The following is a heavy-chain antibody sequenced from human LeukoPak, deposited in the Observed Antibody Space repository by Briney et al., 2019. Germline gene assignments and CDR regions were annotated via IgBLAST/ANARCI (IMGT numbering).Heavy chain of an antibody. CDR2: IYYSGNT. CDR1: GGSISSGDYY. D-gene: IGHD5-18*01. V-gene: IGHV4-30-4*01. CDR3: ARDYSYNGVGWFDP. Sequence: SQTLSLTCTVSGGSISSGDYYWSWIRQPPGTGLEWIGYIYYSGNTYYNPSLKSRVTISVDTSKNQFSLKLSSVTAADTAVYYCARDYSYNGVGWFDPWGQGTLVTVSS. J-gene: IGHJ5*02.